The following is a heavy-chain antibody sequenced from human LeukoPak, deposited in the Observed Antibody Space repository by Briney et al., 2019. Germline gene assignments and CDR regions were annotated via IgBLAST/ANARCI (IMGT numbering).Heavy chain of an antibody. V-gene: IGHV4-34*01. CDR3: ARGFPSYGDYYFDY. J-gene: IGHJ4*02. CDR2: INHSGST. Sequence: SETLSLTCAVYGGSFSGYYWSWIRQPPGKGLEWIGEINHSGSTNYNPSLKSRVTISVDTSKNQFSLKLSSVTAADTAVYYCARGFPSYGDYYFDYWGQGTLVTVSS. CDR1: GGSFSGYY. D-gene: IGHD4-17*01.